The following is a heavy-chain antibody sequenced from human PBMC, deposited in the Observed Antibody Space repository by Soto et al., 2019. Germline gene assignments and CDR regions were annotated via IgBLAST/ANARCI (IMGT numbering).Heavy chain of an antibody. J-gene: IGHJ4*02. CDR2: MSGSSSTT. Sequence: PWGSLRLSCATSGLTFINYAMIFFRHSPGGGLEWVSSMSGSSSTTYYADSVRGRFTISRDRSKNILYLQMSSLRAEDTALYYCAKNQERELPRVIDFWGQGTLVTVSS. V-gene: IGHV3-23*01. CDR1: GLTFINYA. CDR3: AKNQERELPRVIDF. D-gene: IGHD1-7*01.